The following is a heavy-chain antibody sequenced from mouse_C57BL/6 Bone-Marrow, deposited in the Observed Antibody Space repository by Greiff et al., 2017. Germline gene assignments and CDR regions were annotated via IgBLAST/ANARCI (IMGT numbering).Heavy chain of an antibody. V-gene: IGHV1-59*01. CDR3: ARSVPYYYGSSYSYYFDY. J-gene: IGHJ2*01. D-gene: IGHD1-1*01. Sequence: QVQLQQPGAELVRPGTSVKLSCKASGYTFTSYWMHWVKQRPGQGLEWIGVIDPSDSYTNYNQKFKGKATLTVDTSSSTAYMQLSSLTSEDSAVYYCARSVPYYYGSSYSYYFDYWGQGTTLTVSS. CDR2: IDPSDSYT. CDR1: GYTFTSYW.